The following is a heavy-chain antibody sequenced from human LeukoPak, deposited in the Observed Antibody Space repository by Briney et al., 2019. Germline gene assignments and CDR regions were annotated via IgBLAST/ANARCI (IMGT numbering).Heavy chain of an antibody. J-gene: IGHJ4*02. D-gene: IGHD6-13*01. Sequence: PGGSLRLSCAASGFTFSSYAMSWVRQAPGKGLEWVSATSGSGGSTYYADSVKGRFTISRDNSKNTLYLQMNSLRAEDTAVYYCAKDKRLAAAGTGYYFDYWGQGTLVTVSS. CDR1: GFTFSSYA. V-gene: IGHV3-23*01. CDR2: TSGSGGST. CDR3: AKDKRLAAAGTGYYFDY.